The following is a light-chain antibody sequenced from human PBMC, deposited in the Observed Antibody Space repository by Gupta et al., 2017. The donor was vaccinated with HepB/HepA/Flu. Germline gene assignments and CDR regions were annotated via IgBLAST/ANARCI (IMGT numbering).Light chain of an antibody. CDR3: QHYGTSLG. V-gene: IGKV3-20*01. CDR1: QTVDINY. Sequence: EIVLTQSPGTLSLSPGERATLSCRASQTVDINYLAWYQHKSGHAPRLIIYSASSRATGTTDSVSGSGAGTDFTLSITRLEPEDFDVYYCQHYGTSLGFGGGTKVEI. J-gene: IGKJ4*01. CDR2: SAS.